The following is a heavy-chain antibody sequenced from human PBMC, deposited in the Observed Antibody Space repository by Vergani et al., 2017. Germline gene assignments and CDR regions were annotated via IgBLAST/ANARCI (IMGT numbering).Heavy chain of an antibody. D-gene: IGHD3-16*01. CDR2: INSDGTST. V-gene: IGHV3-74*01. CDR3: ARDWGPRYMDV. CDR1: GFTFSSYW. Sequence: EVQLVESGGGLVQPGGSLRLSCAASGFTFSSYWMHWVRQAPGKGLVWVSRINSDGTSTSYADSVKGRFTISRDNTKNTLDLQMNSLRAEDTAVYYCARDWGPRYMDVWGRGWTVTVSS. J-gene: IGHJ6*03.